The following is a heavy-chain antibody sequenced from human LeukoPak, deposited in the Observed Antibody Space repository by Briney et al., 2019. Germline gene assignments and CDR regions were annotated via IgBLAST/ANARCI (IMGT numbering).Heavy chain of an antibody. J-gene: IGHJ4*02. V-gene: IGHV1-18*01. CDR3: ARNSLLLWFGEIFDY. D-gene: IGHD3-10*01. CDR2: ISAYNGNT. CDR1: GYTLTSYG. Sequence: ASVKVSCKASGYTLTSYGISRVRQAPGQGLEWMGWISAYNGNTNYAQKLQGRVTMTTDTPTSTAYMELRSLRSDDTAVYYCARNSLLLWFGEIFDYWGQGTLVTVSS.